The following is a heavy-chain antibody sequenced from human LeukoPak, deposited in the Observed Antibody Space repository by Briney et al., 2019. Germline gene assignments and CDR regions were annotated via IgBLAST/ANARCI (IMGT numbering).Heavy chain of an antibody. CDR1: GFTFSIYG. CDR2: ISYDGNNK. Sequence: GGSLRLSCAASGFTFSIYGMHCVRQAPGKGLEWVAVISYDGNNKYFADSVKGRFTISRDNSKNTLYLQMNSLRAEDTAVYYCARGDYGSGSRDYWGQGTLVTVSS. CDR3: ARGDYGSGSRDY. J-gene: IGHJ4*02. D-gene: IGHD3-10*01. V-gene: IGHV3-30*03.